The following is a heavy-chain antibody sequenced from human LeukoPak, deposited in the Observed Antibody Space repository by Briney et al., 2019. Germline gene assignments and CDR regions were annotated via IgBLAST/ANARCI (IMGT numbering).Heavy chain of an antibody. CDR1: GGSISSGGYY. J-gene: IGHJ4*02. D-gene: IGHD3/OR15-3a*01. CDR3: ARDKVELDRSFDY. V-gene: IGHV4-31*03. Sequence: PSETLSLTCTVSGGSISSGGYYWSWIRQHPGKGLEWIGYIYYSGSTYYNPSLKSRVTISVDTSKNQFSLKLSSVTAADTAVYYCARDKVELDRSFDYWGQGTLVTVSS. CDR2: IYYSGST.